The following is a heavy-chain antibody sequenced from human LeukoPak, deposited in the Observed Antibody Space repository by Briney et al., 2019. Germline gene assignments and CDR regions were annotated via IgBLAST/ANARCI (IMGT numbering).Heavy chain of an antibody. J-gene: IGHJ4*02. Sequence: ASVKVSCKASGYTFTSYGITWVRQAPGQGLEWMGWISAYNSAYNGNTHYARKLQGRVTMTTDTSTNTGYMELRSLRSDDTAVYYCAREYGSGSYTGIDYWGQGTLVTVSS. CDR3: AREYGSGSYTGIDY. CDR2: ISAYNSAYNGNT. CDR1: GYTFTSYG. V-gene: IGHV1-18*01. D-gene: IGHD3-10*01.